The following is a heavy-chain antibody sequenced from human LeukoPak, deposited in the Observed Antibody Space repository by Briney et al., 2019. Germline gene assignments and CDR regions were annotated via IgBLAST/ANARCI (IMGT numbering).Heavy chain of an antibody. Sequence: SVKVSSKASGGTFSSYAISWVRQAPGQGLEWMGRIIPILGIANYAQKFQGRVTITADKSTSTAYMELSSLRSEDTAVYYCARGATSDAFDIWGQGTMVTVPS. D-gene: IGHD1-26*01. CDR1: GGTFSSYA. J-gene: IGHJ3*02. V-gene: IGHV1-69*04. CDR2: IIPILGIA. CDR3: ARGATSDAFDI.